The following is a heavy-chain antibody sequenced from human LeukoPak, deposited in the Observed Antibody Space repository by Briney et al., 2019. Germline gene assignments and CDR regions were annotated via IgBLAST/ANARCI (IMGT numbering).Heavy chain of an antibody. V-gene: IGHV3-23*01. CDR1: GFTVSSTY. Sequence: QPGGSLRLSCAASGFTVSSTYMNWVRQAPGKGLERVSAVTDSGDKVFYADSVKGRFTISRDNSKNTLYLQMSSLRVEDTAVYYCAKDLRPDGINDFDHWGQGTLVTVSS. J-gene: IGHJ4*02. D-gene: IGHD1-1*01. CDR2: VTDSGDKV. CDR3: AKDLRPDGINDFDH.